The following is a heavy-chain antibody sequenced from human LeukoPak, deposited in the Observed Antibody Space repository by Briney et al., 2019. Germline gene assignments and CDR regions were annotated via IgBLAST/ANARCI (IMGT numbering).Heavy chain of an antibody. V-gene: IGHV3-23*01. CDR2: ISGSGAYS. D-gene: IGHD1-14*01. CDR3: AKYVGMSRSGAFDI. J-gene: IGHJ3*02. CDR1: GFTFCSYA. Sequence: GGSLRLSCALSGFTFCSYAMSWVRQAAGTGLEWVSGISGSGAYSYYADSVKGRFAISRDNSKNTLYVQMDSLRGEETAVYYCAKYVGMSRSGAFDIWGQGTMVTVSS.